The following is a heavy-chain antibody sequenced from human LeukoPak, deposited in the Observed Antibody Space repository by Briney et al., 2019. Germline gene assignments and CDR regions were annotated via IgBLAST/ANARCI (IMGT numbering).Heavy chain of an antibody. CDR3: ARESTNMGTSDY. D-gene: IGHD1-1*01. J-gene: IGHJ4*02. CDR2: IYPNSGGT. CDR1: GYTFTGYY. V-gene: IGHV1-2*02. Sequence: ASVKVSCKASGYTFTGYYMHWVRQAPGQGLEWMGWIYPNSGGTNYAQKFQGRVTMTRDTSISTAYMELSRLTSDDTAVYYCARESTNMGTSDYWGQGTLVTVSS.